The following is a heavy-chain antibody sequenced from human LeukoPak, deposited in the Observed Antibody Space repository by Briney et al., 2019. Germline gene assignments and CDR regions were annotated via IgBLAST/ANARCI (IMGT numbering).Heavy chain of an antibody. CDR2: IYYSGST. CDR3: ARSITISPDAFDI. Sequence: SETVSLTCTVSGGSISSYYWSWIWQPPGKGLEWIGYIYYSGSTNYNPSLKSRVTISVDTSKNQFSLKLSSVTAADTAVYYCARSITISPDAFDIWGQGTMVTVSS. V-gene: IGHV4-59*01. J-gene: IGHJ3*02. CDR1: GGSISSYY. D-gene: IGHD3-9*01.